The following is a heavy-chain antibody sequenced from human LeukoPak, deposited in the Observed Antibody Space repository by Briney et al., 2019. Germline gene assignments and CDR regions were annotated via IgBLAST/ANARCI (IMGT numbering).Heavy chain of an antibody. Sequence: GGSLRLSCKASGFRFSGYYMNWFRQTPGKGLEWLSYISHSGATVQYADSVRGRFTVSRDNHKNTLYLQMSSLRIEDTSVYYCARDGAYDDASGYRADFWGQGTLVTVSS. J-gene: IGHJ4*02. CDR1: GFRFSGYY. CDR2: ISHSGATV. CDR3: ARDGAYDDASGYRADF. V-gene: IGHV3-11*01. D-gene: IGHD3-22*01.